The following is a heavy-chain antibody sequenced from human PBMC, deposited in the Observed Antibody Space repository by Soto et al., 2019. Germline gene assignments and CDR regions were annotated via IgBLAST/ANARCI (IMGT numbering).Heavy chain of an antibody. CDR2: IYYTGST. D-gene: IGHD6-6*01. CDR3: TTRPSSVGWFDP. Sequence: ETLSLTCXISGGSISSYYWTWIRQPPGKGLEWIGNIYYTGSTNYSPSLKSRVTISIDTSKNQFSLQLTSVSAADTAMYYCTTRPSSVGWFDPWGQGTLVTVSS. CDR1: GGSISSYY. V-gene: IGHV4-59*01. J-gene: IGHJ5*02.